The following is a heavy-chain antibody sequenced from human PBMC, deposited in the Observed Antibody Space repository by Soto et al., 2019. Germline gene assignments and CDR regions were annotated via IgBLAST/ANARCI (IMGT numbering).Heavy chain of an antibody. J-gene: IGHJ6*02. D-gene: IGHD3-22*01. V-gene: IGHV1-18*01. Sequence: QVHLVQSGAEVKKPGASVNVSCKTSGYTFTRNGISWVRQAPGQGLEWMGWISPNSGNIKYAQKLQGRVIMTTDTSTSTAHMELRSLRFDDTAVYYCVKDRDSKSWPPRDVWGPGTTVTVSS. CDR1: GYTFTRNG. CDR2: ISPNSGNI. CDR3: VKDRDSKSWPPRDV.